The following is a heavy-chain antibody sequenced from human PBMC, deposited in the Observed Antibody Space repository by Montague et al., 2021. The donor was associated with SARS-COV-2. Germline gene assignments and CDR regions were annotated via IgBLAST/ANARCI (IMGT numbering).Heavy chain of an antibody. D-gene: IGHD6-19*01. CDR3: ASGWAFDP. V-gene: IGHV4-59*08. CDR2: VYYNGAT. J-gene: IGHJ5*02. CDR1: GGSSASHY. Sequence: SETLSLTCTVSGGSSASHYWSWIRQSPGKRPEWIGYVYYNGATKYNPSLQSRVTISIDTSENQFSLRLTSVTAADTAVYFCASGWAFDPWGQGRLVTVSS.